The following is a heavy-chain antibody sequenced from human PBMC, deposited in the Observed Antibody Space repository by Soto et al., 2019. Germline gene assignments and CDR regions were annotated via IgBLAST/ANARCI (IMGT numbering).Heavy chain of an antibody. CDR2: IYTSGST. V-gene: IGHV4-4*07. J-gene: IGHJ4*02. D-gene: IGHD1-26*01. CDR3: ARNSIVGATGQYYFDY. CDR1: GGSISSYY. Sequence: SETLSLTCTVSGGSISSYYWSWIRQPAGKGLEWIGRIYTSGSTNCNPSLKSRVTMSVDTSKNQFYLKLSSVTAADTAVYYCARNSIVGATGQYYFDYWGQGTPVTFSS.